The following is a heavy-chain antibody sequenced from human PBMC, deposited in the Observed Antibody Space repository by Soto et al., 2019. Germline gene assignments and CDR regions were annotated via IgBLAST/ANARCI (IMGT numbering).Heavy chain of an antibody. CDR3: SKELCSGYAFDC. D-gene: IGHD3-22*01. CDR1: GFTFSSYS. J-gene: IGHJ4*02. Sequence: GRAMRLSCAASGFTFSSYSMNWVRQAPGKGLEWVSSISSSSYIYYADSVKGRFTISRDNAKNSLYLQMNSLRAEDTAVYYWSKELCSGYAFDCRRQGSPVTVSA. V-gene: IGHV3-21*01. CDR2: ISSSSYI.